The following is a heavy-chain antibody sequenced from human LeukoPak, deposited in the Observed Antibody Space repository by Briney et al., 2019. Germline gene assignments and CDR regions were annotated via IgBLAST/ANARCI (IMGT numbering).Heavy chain of an antibody. CDR3: ASVGGPDPGYNWFDP. CDR1: GGSISSYY. V-gene: IGHV4-59*08. D-gene: IGHD3-10*01. Sequence: SSETLSLTCTVSGGSISSYYWSWIRQPPGKGLEWIGYIYYSGSTNYNPSLKSRVTISVDTSKNQFSLKLSSVTAADTAVYYCASVGGPDPGYNWFDPWGQGTLVTVSS. CDR2: IYYSGST. J-gene: IGHJ5*02.